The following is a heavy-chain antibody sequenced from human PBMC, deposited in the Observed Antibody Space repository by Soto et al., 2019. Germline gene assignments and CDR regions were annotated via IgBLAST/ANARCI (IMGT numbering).Heavy chain of an antibody. CDR3: AREGPYFWSGFDDY. CDR2: INHSGST. D-gene: IGHD3-3*01. J-gene: IGHJ4*02. Sequence: QVQLQQWGAGLLKPSETLSLTCAVYGGSFSGYYWSWIRQPQGKGLEWIGEINHSGSTNYNPSLKSRVTISVDTSKNQFSLKLSSVTAADTAVYYCAREGPYFWSGFDDYWGQGTLVTVSS. CDR1: GGSFSGYY. V-gene: IGHV4-34*01.